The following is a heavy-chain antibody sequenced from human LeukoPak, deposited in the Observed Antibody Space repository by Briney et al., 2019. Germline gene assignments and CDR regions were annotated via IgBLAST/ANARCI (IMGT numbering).Heavy chain of an antibody. V-gene: IGHV3-9*03. Sequence: QPGRSLRLSCAASGFTFDDYAMHWVRQAPGKGLEWVSGISWNSDSIGYADSVKGRFIMSRDNAKNSLYLQMNSLRAEDMALYYCAKAYVRRGRSSYFDYWGQGTLVTVSS. CDR3: AKAYVRRGRSSYFDY. J-gene: IGHJ4*02. D-gene: IGHD6-19*01. CDR1: GFTFDDYA. CDR2: ISWNSDSI.